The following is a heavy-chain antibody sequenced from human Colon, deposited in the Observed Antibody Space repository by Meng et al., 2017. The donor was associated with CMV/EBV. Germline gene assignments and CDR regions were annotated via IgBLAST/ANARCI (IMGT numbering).Heavy chain of an antibody. V-gene: IGHV1-2*02. CDR2: INSNSGAT. CDR1: GYTFSDYH. CDR3: ARDPSGSRVPFDY. J-gene: IGHJ4*02. Sequence: QVLLVQSGAEVKKPGASVKVSCKTSGYTFSDYHIHWVRQAPGQGLEWMGWINSNSGATDYAQKFQGRFTMTRDTSITTVYMELSSLRSDDTAVYYCARDPSGSRVPFDYWGQGSLVTVSS. D-gene: IGHD1-26*01.